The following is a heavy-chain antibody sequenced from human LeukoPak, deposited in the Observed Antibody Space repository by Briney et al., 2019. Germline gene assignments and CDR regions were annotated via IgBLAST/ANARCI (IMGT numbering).Heavy chain of an antibody. CDR1: GGSISSYY. J-gene: IGHJ4*02. V-gene: IGHV4-59*01. D-gene: IGHD2-21*01. CDR2: IYYSGST. CDR3: ARVGRRLLSGPIDY. Sequence: SETLFLTCTVSGGSISSYYWSWIRQPPGKGLEWIGYIYYSGSTNYNPSLKSRVTISVDTSKNQFSLKLSSVTAADTAVYYCARVGRRLLSGPIDYWGQGTLVTVSS.